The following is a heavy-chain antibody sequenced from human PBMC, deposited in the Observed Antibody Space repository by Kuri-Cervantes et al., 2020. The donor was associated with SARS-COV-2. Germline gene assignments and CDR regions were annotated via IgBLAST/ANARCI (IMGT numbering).Heavy chain of an antibody. D-gene: IGHD6-6*01. CDR2: INPSGGST. Sequence: ASVKVSCKASGYTFTSYYMHWVRQAPGQGLEWMGIINPSGGSTSYAQKFQGRVTMTRDTSTSTVYMELSSLRSEDTAVYYCARFQSSRGKPYYYYGMDVWGQGTTVTVSS. V-gene: IGHV1-46*01. CDR3: ARFQSSRGKPYYYYGMDV. CDR1: GYTFTSYY. J-gene: IGHJ6*02.